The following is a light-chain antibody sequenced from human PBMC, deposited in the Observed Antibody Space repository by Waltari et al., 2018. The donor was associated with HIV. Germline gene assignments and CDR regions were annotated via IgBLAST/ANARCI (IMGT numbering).Light chain of an antibody. CDR3: CSYGSSATFVV. V-gene: IGLV2-23*02. Sequence: QSALTQPASVSGSPGQSITISCTATSSDVGNYNLVPWYQQYTGKAPKLLIYEVTKRPSGVSSRFSGSKSGNTASLTISDLQSEDEANYYCCSYGSSATFVVFGGGTRVTV. J-gene: IGLJ2*01. CDR1: SSDVGNYNL. CDR2: EVT.